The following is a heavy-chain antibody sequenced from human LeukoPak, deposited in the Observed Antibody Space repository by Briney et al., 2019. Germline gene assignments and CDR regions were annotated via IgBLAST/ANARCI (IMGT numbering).Heavy chain of an antibody. CDR3: AREPLWGPYFDY. CDR2: IYYSGST. D-gene: IGHD7-27*01. J-gene: IGHJ4*02. V-gene: IGHV4-39*02. CDR1: GGSISSSSYY. Sequence: PSETLSLTCTVSGGSISSSSYYWGWIRQPPGKGLEWIGSIYYSGSTYYNPSLKSRVTISVDTSKNQFSLKLSSVTAADTAVYYCAREPLWGPYFDYWGQGTLVTVSS.